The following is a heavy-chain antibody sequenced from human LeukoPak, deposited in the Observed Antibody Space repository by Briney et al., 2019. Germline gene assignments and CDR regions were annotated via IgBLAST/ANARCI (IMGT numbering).Heavy chain of an antibody. D-gene: IGHD3-16*01. V-gene: IGHV3-7*01. CDR2: IEKDGGDK. CDR3: TRELWPGDY. Sequence: GGSLRLSCEASGFTLSSYWMSWVRQAPGKGLEWVANIEKDGGDKYYVDSVRGRFTISRDNAKSLVYLQMNSLRVEDTAVYYCTRELWPGDYWGQGILVTVSS. J-gene: IGHJ4*02. CDR1: GFTLSSYW.